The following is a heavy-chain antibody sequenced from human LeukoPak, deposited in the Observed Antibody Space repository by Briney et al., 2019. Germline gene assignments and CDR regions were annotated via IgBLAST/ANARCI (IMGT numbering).Heavy chain of an antibody. CDR2: ISGSGGST. Sequence: GASLRLSCAASGFTFSSYAMSWVRQAPGKGLEWVSAISGSGGSTYYADSVKGRFNISRDNSKNTLYLQMNSLRAEDTAVYYCAKDTPPDYDILTGYYWYFDLWGRGTLVTVSS. D-gene: IGHD3-9*01. CDR1: GFTFSSYA. CDR3: AKDTPPDYDILTGYYWYFDL. J-gene: IGHJ2*01. V-gene: IGHV3-23*01.